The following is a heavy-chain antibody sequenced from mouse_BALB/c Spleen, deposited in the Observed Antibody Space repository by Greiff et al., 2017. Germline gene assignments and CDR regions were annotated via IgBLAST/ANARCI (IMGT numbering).Heavy chain of an antibody. J-gene: IGHJ4*01. CDR2: IDPENGDT. CDR3: TTVVAPYAMDY. V-gene: IGHV14-4*02. D-gene: IGHD1-1*01. CDR1: GFNIKDYY. Sequence: EVKLMESGAELVRSGASVKLSCTASGFNIKDYYMHWVKQRPEQGLEWIGWIDPENGDTEYAPKFQGKATMTADTSSNTAYLQLSSLTSEDTAVYYCTTVVAPYAMDYWGQGTSVTVSS.